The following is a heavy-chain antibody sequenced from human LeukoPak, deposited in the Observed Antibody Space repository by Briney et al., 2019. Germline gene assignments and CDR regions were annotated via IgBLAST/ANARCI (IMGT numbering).Heavy chain of an antibody. CDR1: GFTFSSYS. D-gene: IGHD5-24*01. CDR3: ARGRDGYNYFDY. V-gene: IGHV3-21*01. J-gene: IGHJ4*02. Sequence: GGSLRLSCAASGFTFSSYSMNWVRQAPGKGLEWVSSISSSSSYIYYADSVKGRFTISRDNAKNSLYLQMSSLRAEDTAVYYCARGRDGYNYFDYWGQGTLVTVSS. CDR2: ISSSSSYI.